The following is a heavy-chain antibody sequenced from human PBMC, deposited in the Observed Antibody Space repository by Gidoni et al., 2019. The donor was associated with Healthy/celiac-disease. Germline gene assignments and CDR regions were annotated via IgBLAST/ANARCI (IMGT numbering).Heavy chain of an antibody. V-gene: IGHV3-23*01. D-gene: IGHD3-3*01. CDR3: AKDRREDVLRFLEWLLSAFDI. Sequence: EVQLLESGGGLVQPGGSLRLSGAASGFTFSRYAMRWVSQAPGKGLWWVAAIMGSCGSTYYADSVKGRFTISRDNSKNTLYLQMNSLRAEDTAVYYCAKDRREDVLRFLEWLLSAFDIWGQGTMVTVSS. J-gene: IGHJ3*02. CDR1: GFTFSRYA. CDR2: IMGSCGST.